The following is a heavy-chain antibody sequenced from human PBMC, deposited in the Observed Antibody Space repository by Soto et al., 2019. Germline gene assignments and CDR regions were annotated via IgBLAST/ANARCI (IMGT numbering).Heavy chain of an antibody. CDR3: ARAGPHGSGVATGNDAFDI. Sequence: EVQLVESGGGLVQPGGSLRLSCAASGFTFSSYDMHWVRQATGKGLEWVSAIGTAGDTYYPGSVKGRFTISRENAKNPVYLQTNSLRADDTAVYYCARAGPHGSGVATGNDAFDIWGQGTMVTVPS. CDR1: GFTFSSYD. V-gene: IGHV3-13*01. D-gene: IGHD5-12*01. J-gene: IGHJ3*02. CDR2: IGTAGDT.